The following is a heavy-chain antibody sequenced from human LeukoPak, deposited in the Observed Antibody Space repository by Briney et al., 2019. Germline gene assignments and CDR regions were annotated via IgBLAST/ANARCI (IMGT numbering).Heavy chain of an antibody. V-gene: IGHV1-2*02. J-gene: IGHJ4*02. CDR3: ATMWARYSSDWYLVDY. CDR1: GYTFTGYY. CDR2: INPNSGGT. D-gene: IGHD6-19*01. Sequence: GASVKVSCKASGYTFTGYYMHWVRQAPGQGLEWMGWINPNSGGTNYAQKFQGRVTMTRDTSISTAYMELSRLRSEDTAVYYCATMWARYSSDWYLVDYWGQGTLVTVSS.